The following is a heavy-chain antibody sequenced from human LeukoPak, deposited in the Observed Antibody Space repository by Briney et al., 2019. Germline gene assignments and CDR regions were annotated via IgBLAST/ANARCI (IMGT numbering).Heavy chain of an antibody. Sequence: QPGGSLRLSCAASGFTFSSYAMSWVRQAPGKGLEWDSAISGSGGSTYYADSVKGRFTISRDNSKNTLYLQMNSLRAKDTAVYYCAKDWTYYDFWSGYLGDAFDIWGQGTMVTVSS. CDR1: GFTFSSYA. D-gene: IGHD3-3*01. CDR3: AKDWTYYDFWSGYLGDAFDI. CDR2: ISGSGGST. V-gene: IGHV3-23*01. J-gene: IGHJ3*02.